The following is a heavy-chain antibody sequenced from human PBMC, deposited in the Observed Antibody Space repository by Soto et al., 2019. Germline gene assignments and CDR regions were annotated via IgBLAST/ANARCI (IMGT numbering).Heavy chain of an antibody. CDR2: ISGTGDST. J-gene: IGHJ4*02. Sequence: EVQLLESGGGLVQPGGSLRLSCAASGFTFSSYAMSWVRQAPGKGLEWVSAISGTGDSTYYADSVKGPFTISRDNSKNTLDAQINSLRAEDTAVYYCAKDRDSSGYYYRNYWGQGTLVTVSS. CDR1: GFTFSSYA. CDR3: AKDRDSSGYYYRNY. D-gene: IGHD3-22*01. V-gene: IGHV3-23*01.